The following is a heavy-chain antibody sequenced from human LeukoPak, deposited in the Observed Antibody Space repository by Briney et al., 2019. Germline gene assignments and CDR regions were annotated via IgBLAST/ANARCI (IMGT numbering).Heavy chain of an antibody. J-gene: IGHJ4*02. CDR2: IYYSGST. CDR1: GGSISTGSSNY. Sequence: PSETLPLTCTVSGGSISTGSSNYWGWIRQPPGKGLEWIASIYYSGSTYYNPSLKSRVTMSVDTSKNQFSLKLSSVTAADTAVYYCARLNRIKYCGGDCYPYWGQETLVTVSS. CDR3: ARLNRIKYCGGDCYPY. V-gene: IGHV4-39*01. D-gene: IGHD2-21*02.